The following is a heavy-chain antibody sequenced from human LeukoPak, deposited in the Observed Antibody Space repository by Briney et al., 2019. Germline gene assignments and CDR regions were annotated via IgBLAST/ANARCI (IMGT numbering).Heavy chain of an antibody. CDR1: GFTFSDYA. D-gene: IGHD1-26*01. CDR3: AKGAGSGSYAVDI. Sequence: GGSLRLSCAASGFTFSDYAIHWVRQAPGKGLEWVAVISYDGSLKFSADSVKGRFTISRDNSKNTLYLQMNSLRPEDTAVYYCAKGAGSGSYAVDIWGQGTMVTVSS. J-gene: IGHJ3*02. V-gene: IGHV3-30-3*01. CDR2: ISYDGSLK.